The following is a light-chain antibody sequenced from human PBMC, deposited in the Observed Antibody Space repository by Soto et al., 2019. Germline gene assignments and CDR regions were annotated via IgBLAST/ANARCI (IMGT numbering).Light chain of an antibody. Sequence: EIVLTQSPGTLSLSPGDRATLSCRASQSVSSSYLAWYQQKPGQAPRLLIYGASSRATGIPDRFSGSGSGTDFTLTISRLETEDVAVYYCQQYGSSPYTFGQGTKLESK. CDR1: QSVSSSY. V-gene: IGKV3-20*01. J-gene: IGKJ2*01. CDR2: GAS. CDR3: QQYGSSPYT.